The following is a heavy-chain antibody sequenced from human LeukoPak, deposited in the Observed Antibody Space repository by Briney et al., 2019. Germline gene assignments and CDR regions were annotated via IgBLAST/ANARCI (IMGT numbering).Heavy chain of an antibody. J-gene: IGHJ2*01. V-gene: IGHV4-39*07. D-gene: IGHD6-19*01. CDR3: AREVGQWLVWYFDL. CDR1: GGSISSSSYY. CDR2: IYYSGNT. Sequence: SETLSLTCPVSGGSISSSSYYWGWIRQPPGKGLEWIGSIYYSGNTHYNPSLKSRVTISVDTSKNQFSLRLSSVTAADTAVYYCAREVGQWLVWYFDLWGRGTLVTVSS.